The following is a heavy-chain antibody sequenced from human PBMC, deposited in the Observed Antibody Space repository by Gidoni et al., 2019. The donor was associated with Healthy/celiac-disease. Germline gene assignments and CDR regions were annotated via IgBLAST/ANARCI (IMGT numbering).Heavy chain of an antibody. CDR3: ARNGGGYYYDSSGYRSDSSFDI. CDR2: ISYDGSNK. V-gene: IGHV3-30*04. Sequence: QGPLVESGGGVVPPGRALRTSCAASGSHVRRYSMIRVPQASGKGLELVAVISYDGSNKYYADSVKGRFTISRDNSKNTLYLQMNSLRAEDTAVYYCARNGGGYYYDSSGYRSDSSFDIWGQGTMVTVSS. J-gene: IGHJ3*02. CDR1: GSHVRRYS. D-gene: IGHD3-22*01.